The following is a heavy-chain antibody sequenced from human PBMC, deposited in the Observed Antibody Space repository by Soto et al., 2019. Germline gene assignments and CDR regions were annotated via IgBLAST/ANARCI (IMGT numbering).Heavy chain of an antibody. Sequence: EVQLVESGGGLVQPGRSLRLSCAASGFTVRGSAMHWVRQVKGGGLEWDAGIYGSGAVGYVGAVRGRFTISRDVAKNYLPPEKNSLTIEDMALYYCVGDNLSGGADVWGQGSTVTVSS. CDR1: GFTVRGSA. CDR3: VGDNLSGGADV. CDR2: IYGSGAV. J-gene: IGHJ6*02. D-gene: IGHD3-10*02. V-gene: IGHV3-9*03.